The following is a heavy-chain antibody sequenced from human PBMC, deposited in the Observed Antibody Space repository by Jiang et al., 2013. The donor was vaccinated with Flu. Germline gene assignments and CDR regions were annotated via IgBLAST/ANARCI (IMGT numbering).Heavy chain of an antibody. CDR3: ARERGLRYGDYGNYFDY. J-gene: IGHJ4*02. V-gene: IGHV7-4-1*02. Sequence: SCKASGYTFSGHSINWVRQAPGQSLEWMGWINTITGNPTYAQGFTGRFVFSLDTSVSTAYLQISSLKAEDTAVYYCARERGLRYGDYGNYFDYWGQGTLVTVSS. CDR2: INTITGNP. D-gene: IGHD4-17*01. CDR1: GYTFSGHS.